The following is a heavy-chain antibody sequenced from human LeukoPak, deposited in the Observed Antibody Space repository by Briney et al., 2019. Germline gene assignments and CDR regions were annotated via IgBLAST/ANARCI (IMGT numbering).Heavy chain of an antibody. CDR2: IIPIFGTA. D-gene: IGHD3-22*01. CDR3: ARDWDYDSSGYYDY. CDR1: GYTFTSYA. J-gene: IGHJ4*02. Sequence: GASVKVSCKASGYTFTSYAISSVREAPGQGLEWMGGIIPIFGTADYAQKFQGRVTITADESTSTAYMELSSLRSEDTAVYYCARDWDYDSSGYYDYWGQGTLVTVSS. V-gene: IGHV1-69*13.